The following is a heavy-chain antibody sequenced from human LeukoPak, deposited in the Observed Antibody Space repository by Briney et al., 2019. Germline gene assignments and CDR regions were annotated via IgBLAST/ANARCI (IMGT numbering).Heavy chain of an antibody. CDR1: GGTFSSYA. Sequence: SVKVSCKASGGTFSSYAISWVRQAPGQGLEWMGGIIPIFGTANYAQKFQGRVTITADESASTAYMELSSLRSEDTAVYYCAREDPNYYDSSGYGPYAFDIWGQGTMVTVSS. CDR2: IIPIFGTA. D-gene: IGHD3-22*01. CDR3: AREDPNYYDSSGYGPYAFDI. V-gene: IGHV1-69*01. J-gene: IGHJ3*02.